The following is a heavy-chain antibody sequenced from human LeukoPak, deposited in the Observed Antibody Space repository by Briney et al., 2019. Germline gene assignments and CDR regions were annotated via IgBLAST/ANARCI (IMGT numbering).Heavy chain of an antibody. J-gene: IGHJ4*02. V-gene: IGHV1-46*01. CDR2: INPSGGST. CDR3: ARLPDSSGWYPY. CDR1: GYSFAGYH. Sequence: AASVMVSCKSFGYSFAGYHMLCVRQAPGQGLEWMGIINPSGGSTSYAQKFQGRVTMTRDTSTSTVYMELSSLRSEDTAVYYCARLPDSSGWYPYWGQGTLVTVSS. D-gene: IGHD6-19*01.